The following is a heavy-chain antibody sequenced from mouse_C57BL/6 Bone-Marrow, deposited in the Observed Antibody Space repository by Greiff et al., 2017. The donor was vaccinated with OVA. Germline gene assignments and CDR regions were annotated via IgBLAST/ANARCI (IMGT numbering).Heavy chain of an antibody. D-gene: IGHD2-4*01. CDR3: ASYDYDGRLYFDV. CDR1: GYTFTSYW. V-gene: IGHV1-55*01. CDR2: IYPGSGST. J-gene: IGHJ1*03. Sequence: QVHVKQSGAELVKPGASVKMSCKASGYTFTSYWITWVKQRPGQGLEWIGDIYPGSGSTNYNEKFKSKATLTVDTSSSTAYMQLSSLTSEDSAVYYCASYDYDGRLYFDVWGTGTTVTVSS.